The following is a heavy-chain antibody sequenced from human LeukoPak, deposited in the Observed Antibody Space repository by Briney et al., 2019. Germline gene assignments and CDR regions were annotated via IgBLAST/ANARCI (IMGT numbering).Heavy chain of an antibody. CDR3: ARRGGVRYSSSWYLPTKDDGTASYYYYYYMDV. D-gene: IGHD6-13*01. CDR1: GYTFTSYY. Sequence: GASVKVSCKASGYTFTSYYMHWVRQAPGQGLEWMGIINPSGGSTNYAQKFQGRVTMTRDMSTSTVYMELSSLRSEDTAVYYCARRGGVRYSSSWYLPTKDDGTASYYYYYYMDVWGKGTTVTVSS. CDR2: INPSGGST. J-gene: IGHJ6*03. V-gene: IGHV1-46*01.